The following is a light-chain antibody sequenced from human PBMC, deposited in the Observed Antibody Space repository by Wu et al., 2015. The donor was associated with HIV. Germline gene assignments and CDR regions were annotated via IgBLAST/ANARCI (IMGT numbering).Light chain of an antibody. CDR1: QSVSIY. Sequence: EIVLTQSPATLSLSPGEGATLSCRASQSVSIYLAWYQQRPGQAPRLLIYDASKRATGIPARFSGSGSGTDFTLTISSLEPEDFAVYYCQQRTNWPPLFTFGPGTKVDIK. V-gene: IGKV3-11*01. J-gene: IGKJ3*01. CDR3: QQRTNWPPLFT. CDR2: DAS.